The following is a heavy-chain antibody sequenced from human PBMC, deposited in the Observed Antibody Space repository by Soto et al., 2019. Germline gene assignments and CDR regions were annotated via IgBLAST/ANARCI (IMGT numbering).Heavy chain of an antibody. CDR1: GFSLTTSGVG. D-gene: IGHD3-3*01. V-gene: IGHV2-5*02. CDR3: AHRFLGTVFGLFTSPAVYFDF. J-gene: IGHJ4*02. CDR2: IYWDDDK. Sequence: QITLNESGPTQVKPRQTLTLTCTFSGFSLTTSGVGVGWIRQSPGKAPEWLALIYWDDDKRYSPSLKTRLTTTEDTPNTRLSQKMARLDLGDTATSSCAHRFLGTVFGLFTSPAVYFDFWGRGSPVAVS.